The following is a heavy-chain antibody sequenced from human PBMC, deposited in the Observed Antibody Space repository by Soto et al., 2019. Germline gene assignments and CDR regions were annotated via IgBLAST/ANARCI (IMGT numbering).Heavy chain of an antibody. CDR1: GGSISSSSYY. V-gene: IGHV4-39*01. Sequence: SETLSLTCTVSGGSISSSSYYWVWIRQPPGKGLEWIGSIYYSGSTYYNPSLKSRVTISVDTSKNQFSLKLSSVTAADTAVYYCARRGFMGATTIDYWGQGTLVTVSS. CDR3: ARRGFMGATTIDY. J-gene: IGHJ4*02. CDR2: IYYSGST. D-gene: IGHD1-26*01.